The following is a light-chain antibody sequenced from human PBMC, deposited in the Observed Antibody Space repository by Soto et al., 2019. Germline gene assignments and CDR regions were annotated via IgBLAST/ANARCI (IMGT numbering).Light chain of an antibody. CDR2: DAS. CDR3: QRRSNWPPYT. J-gene: IGKJ2*01. V-gene: IGKV3-11*01. CDR1: QSVSSY. Sequence: EIVLTQSPATLSLSPGERATLSCRASQSVSSYLAWYQQKPGQAPRLLIYDASNRTTGIPARFSGSGSGTVFTLTISSLEPEDFAVYYCQRRSNWPPYTFGQGTKLEIK.